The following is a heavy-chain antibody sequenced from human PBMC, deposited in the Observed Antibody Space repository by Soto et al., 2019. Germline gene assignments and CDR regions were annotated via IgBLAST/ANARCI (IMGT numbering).Heavy chain of an antibody. Sequence: SETLSLTCTVSGGSVSPYYWSWIRQPPGKGLEWIGYIYYIGSTNYNPSLKSRLTMSAYPSRNQFSLKLTSVTAADTAVYYCARVSGKVGVAPAVFAYWGLGTLVTVSS. CDR1: GGSVSPYY. CDR3: ARVSGKVGVAPAVFAY. CDR2: IYYIGST. D-gene: IGHD6-13*01. V-gene: IGHV4-59*02. J-gene: IGHJ4*02.